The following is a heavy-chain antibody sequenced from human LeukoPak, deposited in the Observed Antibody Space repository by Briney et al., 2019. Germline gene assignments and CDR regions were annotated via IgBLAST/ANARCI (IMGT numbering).Heavy chain of an antibody. CDR1: GFTFSSYS. J-gene: IGHJ3*02. D-gene: IGHD1-26*01. Sequence: GGSLRLSCAASGFTFSSYSMNWVRQAPGRGLEWVSSISSSSSYIYYADSVKGRFTISRDNAKNSLYLQMNSQRAEDTAVYYCARDMGAMTAFDIWGQGTMVTVSS. CDR3: ARDMGAMTAFDI. CDR2: ISSSSSYI. V-gene: IGHV3-21*01.